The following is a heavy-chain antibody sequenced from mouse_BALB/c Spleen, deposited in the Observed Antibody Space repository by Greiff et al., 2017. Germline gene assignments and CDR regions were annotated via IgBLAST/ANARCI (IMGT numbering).Heavy chain of an antibody. V-gene: IGHV5-4*02. Sequence: EVKLQESGGGLVKPGGSLKLSCAASGFTFSDYYMYWVRQTPEKRLEWVATISDGGSYTYYPDSVKGRFTISRDNAKNNLYLQMSSLKSEDTAMYYCARWFDYWGQGTTLTVSS. CDR2: ISDGGSYT. CDR1: GFTFSDYY. CDR3: ARWFDY. J-gene: IGHJ2*01.